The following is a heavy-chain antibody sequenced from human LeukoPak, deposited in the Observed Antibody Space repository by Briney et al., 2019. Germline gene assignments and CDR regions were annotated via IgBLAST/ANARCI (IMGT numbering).Heavy chain of an antibody. Sequence: GGSLRLSCAASGLIVTDNYFSWVRQAPGKGLEWVSVIFPDGRTYHAASVKGRFTISRDRPKNTLLLQMNSLRADDTALYHCARTNTVYGDFDYWGQGILVTVSS. CDR2: IFPDGRT. D-gene: IGHD2/OR15-2a*01. CDR1: GLIVTDNY. J-gene: IGHJ4*02. V-gene: IGHV3-53*01. CDR3: ARTNTVYGDFDY.